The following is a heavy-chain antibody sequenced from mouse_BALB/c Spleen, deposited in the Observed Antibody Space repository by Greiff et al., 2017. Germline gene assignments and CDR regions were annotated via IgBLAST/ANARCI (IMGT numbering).Heavy chain of an antibody. V-gene: IGHV1S137*01. D-gene: IGHD3-3*01. CDR3: AREGTRSMDY. J-gene: IGHJ4*01. Sequence: VQLQQSGAELVRPGVSVKISCKGSGYTFTDYAMHWVKQSHAKSLEWIGVISTYYGDASYNQKFKGKATMTVDKSSSTAYMELARLTSEDSAIYYCAREGTRSMDYWGQGTSVTVSS. CDR1: GYTFTDYA. CDR2: ISTYYGDA.